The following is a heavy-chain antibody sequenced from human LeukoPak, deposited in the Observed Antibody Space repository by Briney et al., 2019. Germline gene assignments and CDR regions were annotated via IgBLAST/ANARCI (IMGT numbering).Heavy chain of an antibody. V-gene: IGHV3-9*01. J-gene: IGHJ4*02. CDR3: AKGDTPLRPLVTTPYYFDY. Sequence: GGSLRLSCAASGFTFDDYAMHWVRQAPGKGLEWVSGISWNSGSIGYADSVKGRFTISRDNAKNSLYLQMNSLRAEDTALYYCAKGDTPLRPLVTTPYYFDYWGQGTLVTVSS. CDR1: GFTFDDYA. D-gene: IGHD4-17*01. CDR2: ISWNSGSI.